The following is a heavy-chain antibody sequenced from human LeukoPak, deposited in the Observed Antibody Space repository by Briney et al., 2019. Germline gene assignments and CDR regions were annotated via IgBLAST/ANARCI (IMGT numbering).Heavy chain of an antibody. D-gene: IGHD3-22*01. CDR2: IYYSGST. Sequence: PSETLSLTCTVSGGSISSYYWSWIRQPPGKGLEWIGYIYYSGSTNYNPSLKSRVTISVDTSKNQFSLKLSSVTAADTAVYYCARVDDSSGYYYWYFDLWGRGTLVTVSS. CDR3: ARVDDSSGYYYWYFDL. CDR1: GGSISSYY. V-gene: IGHV4-59*01. J-gene: IGHJ2*01.